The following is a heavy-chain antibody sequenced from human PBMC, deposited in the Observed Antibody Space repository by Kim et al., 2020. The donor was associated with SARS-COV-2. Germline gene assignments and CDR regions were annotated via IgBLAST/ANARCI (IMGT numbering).Heavy chain of an antibody. J-gene: IGHJ5*02. CDR1: GYTFVDYA. D-gene: IGHD1-26*01. Sequence: ASVKVSCKASGYTFVDYAISWVRQAPGQGLEWMGWINSYNGNTKYARKLQGRVTMTTDTSTNTAYMELRSLRSDDTALYYCARVLGRISSYTGGRFELWGQGTPVTVHS. V-gene: IGHV1-18*01. CDR2: INSYNGNT. CDR3: ARVLGRISSYTGGRFEL.